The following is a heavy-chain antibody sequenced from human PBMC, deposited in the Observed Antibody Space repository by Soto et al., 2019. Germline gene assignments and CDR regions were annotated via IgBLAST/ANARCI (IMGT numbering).Heavy chain of an antibody. J-gene: IGHJ5*02. CDR1: GLTFSSYA. D-gene: IGHD3-10*01. CDR3: AKDQVYILGVILNWFDP. V-gene: IGHV3-23*01. CDR2: IGGSGGST. Sequence: EVQLLESGGGLIQPGGSLRLSCAASGLTFSSYAMSWVRQAPGKGLEWVSAIGGSGGSTYYADSVKGRFTISGDNSKNRLYLSMNRLRADDTAVYYCAKDQVYILGVILNWFDPWGQGTLVTVSS.